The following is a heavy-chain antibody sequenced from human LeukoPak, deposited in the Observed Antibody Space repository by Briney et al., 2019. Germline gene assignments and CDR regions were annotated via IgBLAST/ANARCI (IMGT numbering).Heavy chain of an antibody. Sequence: PSETLSLTCAVYGGSFSGYYWSWIRQPPGKGLEWIGEINHSGSTNYNPSLKSRVTISVDTSKNQFSLKLSSVTAADTAVYYCAGDRLINPDTAMVTHYYYYMDVWGKGTTVTVSS. CDR3: AGDRLINPDTAMVTHYYYYMDV. D-gene: IGHD5-18*01. CDR1: GGSFSGYY. J-gene: IGHJ6*03. V-gene: IGHV4-34*01. CDR2: INHSGST.